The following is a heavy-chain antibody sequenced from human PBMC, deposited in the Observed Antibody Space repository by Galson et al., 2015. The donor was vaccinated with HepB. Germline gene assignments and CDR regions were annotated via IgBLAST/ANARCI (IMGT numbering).Heavy chain of an antibody. V-gene: IGHV1-69*13. Sequence: SVKVSCKASGGTFSKFIITWVRQAPGQGLEWMGGIIPFFGEANYAQKFQGRVAITADESTRTAYMEVSSLRSDDTAVYYCARAGGYVDTAMDVYYYYAMGVWGQGTTVTVSS. CDR1: GGTFSKFI. CDR2: IIPFFGEA. CDR3: ARAGGYVDTAMDVYYYYAMGV. D-gene: IGHD5-18*01. J-gene: IGHJ6*02.